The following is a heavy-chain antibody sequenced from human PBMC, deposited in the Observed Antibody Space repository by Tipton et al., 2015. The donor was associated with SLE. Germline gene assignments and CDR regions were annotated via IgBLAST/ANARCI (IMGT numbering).Heavy chain of an antibody. D-gene: IGHD2-2*02. J-gene: IGHJ4*02. V-gene: IGHV4-34*01. Sequence: TLSLTCAAYGGSFSGYYWSWIRQPPGKGLEWIGEINHSGSTNYNPSLKSRVTISVDTSKNQFSLKLSSVTAADTAVYYCARGVGYCSSTSCYTLNYWGQGTLVTVSS. CDR2: INHSGST. CDR3: ARGVGYCSSTSCYTLNY. CDR1: GGSFSGYY.